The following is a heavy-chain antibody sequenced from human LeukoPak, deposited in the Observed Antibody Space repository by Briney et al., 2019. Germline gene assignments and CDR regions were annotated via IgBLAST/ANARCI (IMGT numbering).Heavy chain of an antibody. CDR2: IMPISGTA. Sequence: ASVKVSCKASGGTFSSYVINWVRQAPGQGLEWMGGIMPISGTANHAQKLQGRVTMTTDTSTSTAYMELRSLRSDDTAVYYCARDSTQLGGSYFDWGQGTLVTVSS. CDR1: GGTFSSYV. V-gene: IGHV1-69*05. J-gene: IGHJ4*02. CDR3: ARDSTQLGGSYFD. D-gene: IGHD1-26*01.